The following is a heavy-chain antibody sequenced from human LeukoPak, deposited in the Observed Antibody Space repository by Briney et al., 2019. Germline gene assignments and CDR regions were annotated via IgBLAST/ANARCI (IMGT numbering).Heavy chain of an antibody. V-gene: IGHV1-69*05. CDR1: GGTFSSYA. CDR3: ARGTTYYYDSSGYTPWFFDY. D-gene: IGHD3-22*01. Sequence: GASVKVSCKASGGTFSSYAISWVRQAPGQGLEWMGGIIPIFGTANYAQKLQGRVTMTTDTSTSTAYMELRSLRSDDTAVYYCARGTTYYYDSSGYTPWFFDYWGQGTLVTVSS. CDR2: IIPIFGTA. J-gene: IGHJ4*02.